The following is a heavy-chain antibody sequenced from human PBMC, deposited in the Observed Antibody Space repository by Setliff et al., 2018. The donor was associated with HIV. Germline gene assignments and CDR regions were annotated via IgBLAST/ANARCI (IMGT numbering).Heavy chain of an antibody. CDR2: VNDNGST. Sequence: SETLSLTCAVYGGSFSGYYWSWIRQPPGKGLEWIGEVNDNGSTNYNPSLKSRVTISVDTSKNQFSLKLSSVTAADTAVYYCARVRGRYYYHYAMDVWGQGTTVTVSS. V-gene: IGHV4-34*01. D-gene: IGHD3-10*01. CDR3: ARVRGRYYYHYAMDV. J-gene: IGHJ6*02. CDR1: GGSFSGYY.